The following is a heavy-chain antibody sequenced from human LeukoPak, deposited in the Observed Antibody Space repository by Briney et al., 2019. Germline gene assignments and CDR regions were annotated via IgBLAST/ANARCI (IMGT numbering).Heavy chain of an antibody. Sequence: PGGSLRLSCAASGFTFSSYSMNWVRQAPGKGLEWVSSISSSSSYIYYADSVKGRFTISRDNAKNSLYLQMNSLRAEDTAVYYCARAPITGTTGGSWGQGTMVTVSS. CDR3: ARAPITGTTGGS. V-gene: IGHV3-21*01. J-gene: IGHJ3*01. CDR2: ISSSSSYI. CDR1: GFTFSSYS. D-gene: IGHD1-7*01.